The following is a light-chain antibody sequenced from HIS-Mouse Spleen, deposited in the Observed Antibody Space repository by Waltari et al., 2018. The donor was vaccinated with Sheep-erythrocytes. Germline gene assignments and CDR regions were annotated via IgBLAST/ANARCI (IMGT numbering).Light chain of an antibody. J-gene: IGLJ3*02. V-gene: IGLV2-8*01. CDR1: SSDVGGYTY. CDR2: EVS. Sequence: QSALTQPPSASGSPGQSVTISCTGTSSDVGGYTYGSWYQQHPGNAPKLMIYEVSKRPSGVPDRFSGSKSGTTASLTVSGLQAEDEADYYCSSYAGSNNWVFGGGTKLTVL. CDR3: SSYAGSNNWV.